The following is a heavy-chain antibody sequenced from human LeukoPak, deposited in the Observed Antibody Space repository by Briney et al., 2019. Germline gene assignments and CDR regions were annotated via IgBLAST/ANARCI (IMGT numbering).Heavy chain of an antibody. V-gene: IGHV4-34*01. CDR3: ARHIVRPTMLIEY. Sequence: ETLSLTCAVYGGSFSGYYWSWIRQPPGKGLEWIGEINHSGNTNYNPSLKSRVTISEDTSKKQFSVKMRSVTAADTAVYYCARHIVRPTMLIEYWGQGILVTVSS. CDR1: GGSFSGYY. D-gene: IGHD2-21*01. J-gene: IGHJ4*02. CDR2: INHSGNT.